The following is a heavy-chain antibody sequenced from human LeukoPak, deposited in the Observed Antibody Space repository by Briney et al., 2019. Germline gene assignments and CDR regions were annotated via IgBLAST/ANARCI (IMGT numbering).Heavy chain of an antibody. J-gene: IGHJ4*02. CDR1: GFTFSSYG. CDR3: ARRDHGAFDY. CDR2: IWYDGSNK. D-gene: IGHD1-14*01. Sequence: GGSLRLSCAASGFTFSSYGMHWVRQAPGKGLEWVAVIWYDGSNKYYADSVKGRFTISRDNAKNSLYLQMNSLRAEDTAVYYCARRDHGAFDYWGQGTLVTVSS. V-gene: IGHV3-33*01.